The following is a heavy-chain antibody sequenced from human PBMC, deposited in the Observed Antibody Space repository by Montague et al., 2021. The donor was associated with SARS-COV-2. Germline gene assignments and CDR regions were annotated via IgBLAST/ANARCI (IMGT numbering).Heavy chain of an antibody. J-gene: IGHJ3*02. CDR1: GGSINNYY. CDR3: ARHLAVGTSGFDI. D-gene: IGHD6-19*01. V-gene: IGHV4-59*08. Sequence: SETLSLTCTVSGGSINNYYWSWIRQPPEKSPEWIAFIHYTGSANYNPSLKSRATISVDPYKNQCSLKLTSVTAADAALYYCARHLAVGTSGFDIWGQGTMVTVSS. CDR2: IHYTGSA.